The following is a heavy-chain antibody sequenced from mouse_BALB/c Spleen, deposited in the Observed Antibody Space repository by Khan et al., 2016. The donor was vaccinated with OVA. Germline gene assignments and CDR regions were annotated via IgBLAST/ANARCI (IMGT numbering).Heavy chain of an antibody. D-gene: IGHD1-1*01. V-gene: IGHV1-20*02. CDR2: INPHIGET. J-gene: IGHJ2*01. CDR3: ASIYRSDFDY. Sequence: EVQLVESGPELVKPGASVKISCKASGYSFTGYFMNWVMQSHGKSLEWIGRINPHIGETFYNQKFKGKVTLTVDESSSPAHMELRSLASEDSAVYYCASIYRSDFDYWGQGTTVTVSS. CDR1: GYSFTGYF.